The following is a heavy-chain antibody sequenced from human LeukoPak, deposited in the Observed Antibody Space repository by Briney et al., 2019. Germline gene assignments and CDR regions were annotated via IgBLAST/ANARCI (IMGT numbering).Heavy chain of an antibody. J-gene: IGHJ4*02. Sequence: SETLSLTCTVSGGSISSSSYYWGWIRPPPGKGLEWIGSIYYSGSTYYNPSLKSRVTISVDTSKNQFSLKLSSVTAADTAVYYCARWSQYSSPRYYFDYWGQGTLVTVSS. CDR1: GGSISSSSYY. CDR2: IYYSGST. V-gene: IGHV4-39*07. CDR3: ARWSQYSSPRYYFDY. D-gene: IGHD6-6*01.